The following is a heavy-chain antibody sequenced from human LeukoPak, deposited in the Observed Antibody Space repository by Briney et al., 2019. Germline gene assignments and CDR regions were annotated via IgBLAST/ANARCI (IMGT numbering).Heavy chain of an antibody. CDR2: IYYSGST. CDR3: ASSHAQETSVY. V-gene: IGHV4-39*07. CDR1: GGSISSSSYY. Sequence: SETLSLTCTVSGGSISSSSYYWGWIRQPPGKGLEWIGSIYYSGSTYYNPSLKSRVTISVDTSKNQFSLKLSSVTAADTAVYYCASSHAQETSVYWGQGTLVTVSS. J-gene: IGHJ4*02.